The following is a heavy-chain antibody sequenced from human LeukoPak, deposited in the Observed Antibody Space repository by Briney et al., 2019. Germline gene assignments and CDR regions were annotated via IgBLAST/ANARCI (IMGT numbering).Heavy chain of an antibody. J-gene: IGHJ4*02. CDR1: GFTFSSYG. V-gene: IGHV3-30*03. CDR3: ASGGLIVAMTGGHFDY. CDR2: ISYDGNKK. D-gene: IGHD2-21*02. Sequence: GGSLRLSCAAYGFTFSSYGMHWVRQAPGKGLEWVAVISYDGNKKDYADSVKGRFTISRDNSKNTLYLQMNSLKTEDTAVYFCASGGLIVAMTGGHFDYWGQGALVTVSS.